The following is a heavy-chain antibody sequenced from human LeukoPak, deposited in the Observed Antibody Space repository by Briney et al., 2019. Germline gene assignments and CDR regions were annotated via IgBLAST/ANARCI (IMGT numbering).Heavy chain of an antibody. CDR2: IYHSGST. CDR1: GYSISSGYY. V-gene: IGHV4-38-2*02. Sequence: SETLSLTCTVSGYSISSGYYWGWIRQPPGKGLEWIGSIYHSGSTYYNPSLKSRVTILVDTSKNQFSLKLSSVTAADTAVYYCARRPPVDYWGQGTLVTVSS. J-gene: IGHJ4*02. CDR3: ARRPPVDY.